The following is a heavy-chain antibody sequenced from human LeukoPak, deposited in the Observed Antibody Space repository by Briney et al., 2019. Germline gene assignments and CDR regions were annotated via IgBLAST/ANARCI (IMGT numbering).Heavy chain of an antibody. V-gene: IGHV3-30*02. D-gene: IGHD6-13*01. CDR1: GFTFSSYA. J-gene: IGHJ4*02. CDR2: IHFGATNK. Sequence: GGSLRLSCAASGFTFSSYAMHWVRQAPGKGLEWVTFIHFGATNKYYADSVKGRFTISRDNSKNPLYLQMNSLRAEDTAVYYCSKGGAAAGTVDYWGQGTLVTVSS. CDR3: SKGGAAAGTVDY.